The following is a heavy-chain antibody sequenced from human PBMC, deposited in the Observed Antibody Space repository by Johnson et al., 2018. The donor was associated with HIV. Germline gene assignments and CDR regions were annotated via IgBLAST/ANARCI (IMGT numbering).Heavy chain of an antibody. CDR3: AKDQWEQTLNAFDI. D-gene: IGHD1-26*01. J-gene: IGHJ3*02. CDR1: GFTVNTNY. V-gene: IGHV3-66*02. CDR2: IFSVGTN. Sequence: VQLVESGGGVVRRGGSLRLSCVASGFTVNTNYMSWVRRAPGKGLEWVSVIFSVGTNYYADSVKGRFTISRDNSKNTLYLQMNSLRAEDTAVYYCAKDQWEQTLNAFDIWGQGTMVTVSS.